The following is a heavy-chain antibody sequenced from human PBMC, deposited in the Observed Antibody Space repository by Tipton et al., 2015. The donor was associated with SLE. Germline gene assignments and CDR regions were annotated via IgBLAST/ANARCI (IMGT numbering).Heavy chain of an antibody. J-gene: IGHJ4*02. CDR2: FSYSGGI. CDR3: ARHRGYFTVSDYIDY. D-gene: IGHD2-8*01. Sequence: LRLSCTVSGGSISSKYWSWIRQAPGKGLEWIGYFSYSGGINYNPSLKSRVTISVDTSKNQFSLKLTSVTAADTAVFYRARHRGYFTVSDYIDYWGQGTLVTVSS. V-gene: IGHV4-59*08. CDR1: GGSISSKY.